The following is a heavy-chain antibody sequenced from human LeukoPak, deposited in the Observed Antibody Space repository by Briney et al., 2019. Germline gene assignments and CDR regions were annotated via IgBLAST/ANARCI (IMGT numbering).Heavy chain of an antibody. J-gene: IGHJ4*02. CDR3: ARVLARNSGVTAYVPGDY. CDR2: INPSGGST. CDR1: GYTFTSYY. Sequence: ASVKVSCKASGYTFTSYYMHWVRQAPGQGLEWMGIINPSGGSTSYAQKFQGRVTMTRDMSTSTVYMELSSLRSEDTAVYYCARVLARNSGVTAYVPGDYWGQGTLVTVSS. D-gene: IGHD2-21*02. V-gene: IGHV1-46*01.